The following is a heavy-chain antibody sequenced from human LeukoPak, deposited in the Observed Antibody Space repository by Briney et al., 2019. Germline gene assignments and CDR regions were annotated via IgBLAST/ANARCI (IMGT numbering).Heavy chain of an antibody. Sequence: GGSLRLSCAASGFTFSRHWMHWVRQAPGKGLVWVSRINSDGSSTTYADSVKGRFTISRDNAKNTLYLQMNILRAEDTAMYYCARDLSGAYYPGLFDYWGQGTLVTVSS. CDR3: ARDLSGAYYPGLFDY. CDR1: GFTFSRHW. CDR2: INSDGSST. D-gene: IGHD3-22*01. V-gene: IGHV3-74*01. J-gene: IGHJ4*02.